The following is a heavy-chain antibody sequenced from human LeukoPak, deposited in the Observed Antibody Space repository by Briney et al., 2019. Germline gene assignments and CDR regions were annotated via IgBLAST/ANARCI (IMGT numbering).Heavy chain of an antibody. CDR2: IDRAGSFT. Sequence: PGGSLRLSCAASGFSFSDFWMLWVRQVPGKGLECVSRIDRAGSFTLYADSVRGRFTISRDNSNNTLYLQMDSLRVEDTAVYYCVRDDSNGVDYWGPRTLVTVAS. CDR1: GFSFSDFW. CDR3: VRDDSNGVDY. J-gene: IGHJ4*02. D-gene: IGHD5-18*01. V-gene: IGHV3-74*01.